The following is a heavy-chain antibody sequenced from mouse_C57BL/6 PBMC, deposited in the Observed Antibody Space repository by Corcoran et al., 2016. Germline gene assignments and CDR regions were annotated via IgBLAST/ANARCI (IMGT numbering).Heavy chain of an antibody. D-gene: IGHD2-10*02. CDR3: ARDLYGNNYAMDY. V-gene: IGHV1-19*01. CDR2: INPYNGGT. Sequence: EVQLQQSGPVLVKPGASVKMSCKASGYTFTDYYMNWVKQSHGKSLEWIGVINPYNGGTSYNQKFKGKATLTVDKSSSTAYMELNSLTSEDSAVYYCARDLYGNNYAMDYWGQGTSVTVSS. J-gene: IGHJ4*01. CDR1: GYTFTDYY.